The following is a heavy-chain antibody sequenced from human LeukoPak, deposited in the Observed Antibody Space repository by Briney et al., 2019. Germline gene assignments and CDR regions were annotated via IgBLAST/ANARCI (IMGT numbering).Heavy chain of an antibody. CDR2: INPSGGST. J-gene: IGHJ6*02. CDR1: GYTFTSYY. CDR3: ARDYYDSSGYEYCYYYGMDV. D-gene: IGHD3-22*01. Sequence: ASVKVSCKASGYTFTSYYMHWVRQAPGQGLEWMGIINPSGGSTSYAQKFQGRVTMTRDTSTSTVYMELSSLRSEDTAVYYCARDYYDSSGYEYCYYYGMDVWGQGTTVTVSS. V-gene: IGHV1-46*01.